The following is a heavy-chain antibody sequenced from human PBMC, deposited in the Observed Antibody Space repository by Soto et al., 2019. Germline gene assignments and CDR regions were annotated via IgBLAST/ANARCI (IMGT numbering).Heavy chain of an antibody. CDR1: GFTFSSYS. V-gene: IGHV3-48*01. Sequence: GSLRLSCAASGFTFSSYSMNWVRQAPGKGLEWVSYISSSSSTIYYADSVKGRFTISRDNAKNSLYLQMNSLRAEDTAVYYCARDEDSGSIDYWGQGTLVTVSS. J-gene: IGHJ4*02. CDR3: ARDEDSGSIDY. D-gene: IGHD6-19*01. CDR2: ISSSSSTI.